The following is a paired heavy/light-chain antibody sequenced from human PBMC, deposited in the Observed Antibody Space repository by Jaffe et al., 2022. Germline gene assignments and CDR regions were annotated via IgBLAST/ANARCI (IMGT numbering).Light chain of an antibody. Sequence: VVMTQSPLSLPVTLGQPASISCRSSQSLVHSDGNTYLTWFQQRPGQSPRRLIYEVSERDSGVPDRFSGSGSDTDFTLQISRVEAEDVGVYYCFQGRWWPWTFGQGTKVDIK. CDR2: EVS. J-gene: IGKJ1*01. CDR1: QSLVHSDGNTY. CDR3: FQGRWWPWT. V-gene: IGKV2-30*02.
Heavy chain of an antibody. CDR3: ARHPARSVDY. V-gene: IGHV3-7*01. J-gene: IGHJ4*02. CDR2: IKPDGSEK. CDR1: GFTFSSYW. D-gene: IGHD6-6*01. Sequence: EVQLVESGGGLVQPGGSLRLSCAASGFTFSSYWMSWVRQAPGKGLEWVANIKPDGSEKSYADSVKGRFTISRDNADNSLYLQMDSLRPEDTAVYYCARHPARSVDYWGQGALVTVSS.